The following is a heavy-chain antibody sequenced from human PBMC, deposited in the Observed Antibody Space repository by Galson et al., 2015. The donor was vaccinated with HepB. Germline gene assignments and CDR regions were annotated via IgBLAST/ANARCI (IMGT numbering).Heavy chain of an antibody. J-gene: IGHJ4*02. V-gene: IGHV3-23*01. Sequence: SLRLSCAASGFTFSSYAMSWVRQAPGKGLEWVSAISGSGGSTYYADSVKGRFTISRDNSKNTLYLQMNSLRAEDTAVYYCAKDPGRVGAPPDYWGQGTLVTVSS. D-gene: IGHD1-26*01. CDR2: ISGSGGST. CDR1: GFTFSSYA. CDR3: AKDPGRVGAPPDY.